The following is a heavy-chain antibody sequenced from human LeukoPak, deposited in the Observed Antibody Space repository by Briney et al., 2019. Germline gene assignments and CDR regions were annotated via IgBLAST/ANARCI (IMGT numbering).Heavy chain of an antibody. Sequence: GESLKISCKGSGYSFASSWIGWVRQMPGKGLEWMGMIYPGDSDTRYSPSFQGQVAISADKSISTAYLHWSSLKASDTAMYYCARRCSEGSCFSCYGMDVWGQGTTVTVSS. J-gene: IGHJ6*02. CDR2: IYPGDSDT. CDR3: ARRCSEGSCFSCYGMDV. V-gene: IGHV5-51*01. D-gene: IGHD2-15*01. CDR1: GYSFASSW.